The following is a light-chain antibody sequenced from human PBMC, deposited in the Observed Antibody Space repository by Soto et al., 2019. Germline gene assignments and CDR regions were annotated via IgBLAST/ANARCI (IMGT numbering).Light chain of an antibody. J-gene: IGLJ1*01. Sequence: LTQPPSVSGAPGQRVTISCTGSSSNIGAGYDVHWYQQLPGTAPKLLIYGNNNRPSGVPDRFSGSKSGTSASLAVTGLQAEDEADYYCQSYATGLSVLYVFGTGTQLTVL. CDR3: QSYATGLSVLYV. V-gene: IGLV1-40*01. CDR1: SSNIGAGYD. CDR2: GNN.